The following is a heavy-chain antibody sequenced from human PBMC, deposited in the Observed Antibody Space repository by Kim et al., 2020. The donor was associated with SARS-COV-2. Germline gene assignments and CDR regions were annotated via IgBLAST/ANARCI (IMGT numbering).Heavy chain of an antibody. D-gene: IGHD2-21*02. V-gene: IGHV1-3*01. CDR3: ARRRDVGGNSGHDAFDI. CDR1: GYTFTSYA. J-gene: IGHJ3*02. Sequence: ASVKVSCKASGYTFTSYAMHWVRQAPGQRLEWMGWINAGNGNTKYSQKFQGRVTITRDTSASTAYMELSSLRSEDTAVYYCARRRDVGGNSGHDAFDIWGQGTMVTVSS. CDR2: INAGNGNT.